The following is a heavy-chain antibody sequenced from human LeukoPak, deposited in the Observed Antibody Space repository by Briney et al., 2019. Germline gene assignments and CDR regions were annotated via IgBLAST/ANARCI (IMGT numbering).Heavy chain of an antibody. V-gene: IGHV4-4*07. Sequence: PSETLSLTCPGSGGTISSYFWSWIGQPAGKGLEGMGRIYTSGSTDYNPSLKSRITMSVDTSKNQFSLKLSSVTAADAAVYYCARDSGTTGEVKFDPWGQGTLVTVSS. CDR2: IYTSGST. CDR1: GGTISSYF. D-gene: IGHD3-10*01. CDR3: ARDSGTTGEVKFDP. J-gene: IGHJ5*02.